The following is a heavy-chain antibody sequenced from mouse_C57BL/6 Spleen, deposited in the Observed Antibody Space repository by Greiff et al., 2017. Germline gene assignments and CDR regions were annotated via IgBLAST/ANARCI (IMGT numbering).Heavy chain of an antibody. Sequence: EVQVVESGEGLVKPGGSLKLSCAASGFTFSSYAMSWVRQTPEQRLEWVAYISSGGDYIYYADTVKGRFTISRDNARNTLYLQMGSLKSEDTAMYYCTRDRSSYWYFEVWGTGTTVTVSS. V-gene: IGHV5-9-1*02. D-gene: IGHD1-1*01. CDR1: GFTFSSYA. J-gene: IGHJ1*03. CDR3: TRDRSSYWYFEV. CDR2: ISSGGDYI.